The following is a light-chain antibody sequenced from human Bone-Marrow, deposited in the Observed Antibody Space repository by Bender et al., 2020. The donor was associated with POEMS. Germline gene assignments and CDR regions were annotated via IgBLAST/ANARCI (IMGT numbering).Light chain of an antibody. CDR2: TNN. CDR1: GSNIGSNS. CDR3: AAWDDSLNGPV. V-gene: IGLV1-44*01. Sequence: QSVLTQPPSASGTPGQRVTIPCSGGGSNIGSNSVNWYRQFPGTAPELLIHTNNRRPSGVPDRFSGSKSGTSASLAINGLQSEDEADYYCAAWDDSLNGPVFGGGTQLTVL. J-gene: IGLJ3*02.